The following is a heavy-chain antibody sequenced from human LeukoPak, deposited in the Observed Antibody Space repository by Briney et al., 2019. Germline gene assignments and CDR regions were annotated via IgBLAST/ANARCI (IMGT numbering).Heavy chain of an antibody. CDR2: ISGSGGST. CDR1: GFTFSSYA. J-gene: IGHJ4*02. D-gene: IGHD6-13*01. V-gene: IGHV3-23*01. Sequence: PGGSLRLSCAASGFTFSSYAMSWVRQAPGKGLEWVSAISGSGGSTYYADSVRVRFTISRDNSRNTLYLQMNSLRAEDTAVYYCAKGTGYSTHWGQGTLVTVSS. CDR3: AKGTGYSTH.